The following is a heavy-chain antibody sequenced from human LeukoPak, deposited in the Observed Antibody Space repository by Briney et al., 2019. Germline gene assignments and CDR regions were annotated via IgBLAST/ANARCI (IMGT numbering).Heavy chain of an antibody. CDR3: ARSLPWLGELSLYHRPHDY. CDR2: ISAYNGNT. Sequence: ASVKVSCKASGYTFTSYGISWVRQAPGQGLEWMGWISAYNGNTNYAQKLQGRVTMTTDTSTSTAYMELRSLRSDDTAVYYCARSLPWLGELSLYHRPHDYWGQGALVTVSS. J-gene: IGHJ4*02. D-gene: IGHD3-16*02. V-gene: IGHV1-18*01. CDR1: GYTFTSYG.